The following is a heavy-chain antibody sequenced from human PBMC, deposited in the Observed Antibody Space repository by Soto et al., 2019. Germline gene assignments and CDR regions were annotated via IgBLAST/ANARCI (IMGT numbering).Heavy chain of an antibody. Sequence: EPQLLESGGGLGHPGGSLRLSCAASGFTFSSYAMSWVRQAPGKGLEWVAAISGSGVSTYYADSVRGRSTISRDNSKKAVDLQMNSLRAEETAVYYCAKFYCISTMCQAPAAKSTGGFEIWCQGKLGTVSS. V-gene: IGHV3-23*01. D-gene: IGHD2-2*01. CDR3: AKFYCISTMCQAPAAKSTGGFEI. J-gene: IGHJ3*02. CDR1: GFTFSSYA. CDR2: ISGSGVST.